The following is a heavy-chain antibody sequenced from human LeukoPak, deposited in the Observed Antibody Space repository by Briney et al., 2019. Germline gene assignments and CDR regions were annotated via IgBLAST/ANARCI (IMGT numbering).Heavy chain of an antibody. CDR1: GFTFTSFG. D-gene: IGHD6-6*01. V-gene: IGHV1-18*01. CDR3: ARGGLSSRPGLDY. Sequence: ASVKVSCKASGFTFTSFGITWVRQAPGQGLEWMGWISAYNGDTNYAQKFQGRVTLTTDTSTSTVYMELRSLRSDDTAVYYCARGGLSSRPGLDYWGQGALVTVSS. CDR2: ISAYNGDT. J-gene: IGHJ4*02.